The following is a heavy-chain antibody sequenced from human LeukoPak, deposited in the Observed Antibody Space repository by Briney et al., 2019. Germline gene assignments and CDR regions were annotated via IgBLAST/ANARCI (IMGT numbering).Heavy chain of an antibody. V-gene: IGHV1-3*01. CDR1: GYTFTTYA. CDR3: GKSAPSGFDP. J-gene: IGHJ5*02. CDR2: INAGNGNT. Sequence: ASVKVSCKASGYTFTTYAMHWVRQAPGQRLEWMGWINAGNGNTKYSQKFQGRITITRDTSASTVYMELTSLRSEDTAVYYCGKSAPSGFDPWGQGTLVTVSS.